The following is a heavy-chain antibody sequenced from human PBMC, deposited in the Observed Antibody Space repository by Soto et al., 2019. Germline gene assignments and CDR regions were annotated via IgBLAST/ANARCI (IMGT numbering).Heavy chain of an antibody. Sequence: GSLRLSCAASGFTFSSYAMHWVRQAPGKGLEWVAVISYDGSNKYYADSVKGRFTISRDNSKNTLYLQMNSLRAEDTAVYYCARVLMVYASYYYYGMDVWGQGTTVTVSS. CDR3: ARVLMVYASYYYYGMDV. CDR1: GFTFSSYA. J-gene: IGHJ6*02. D-gene: IGHD2-8*01. V-gene: IGHV3-30*04. CDR2: ISYDGSNK.